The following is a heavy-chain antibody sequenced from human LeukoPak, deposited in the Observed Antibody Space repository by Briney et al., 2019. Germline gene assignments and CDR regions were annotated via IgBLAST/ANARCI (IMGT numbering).Heavy chain of an antibody. J-gene: IGHJ5*02. CDR1: GYTFTSYG. D-gene: IGHD2-15*01. Sequence: GASVKVSCKASGYTFTSYGISWVRQAPGQGLEWMGWISAYNGNTNYAQKLQGRVTMTTDTSTSTAYMELRSLRSDDTAVYYCERDGTPFVAEPNWFDPWGQGTLVTVSS. CDR2: ISAYNGNT. CDR3: ERDGTPFVAEPNWFDP. V-gene: IGHV1-18*01.